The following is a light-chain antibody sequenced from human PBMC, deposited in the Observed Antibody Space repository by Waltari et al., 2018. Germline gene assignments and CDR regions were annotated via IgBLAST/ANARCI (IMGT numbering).Light chain of an antibody. CDR2: AAS. J-gene: IGKJ4*01. CDR1: QSVSSN. CDR3: QQYHAWPPLT. Sequence: EIVMTQSPATLSVSPWERAALSCRASQSVSSNLAWYQQRPGQAPRLLIYAASTRATGIPGRFSGSGSGTEFTLTISSLQSEDFAVYYCQQYHAWPPLTFGGGTKVEIK. V-gene: IGKV3-15*01.